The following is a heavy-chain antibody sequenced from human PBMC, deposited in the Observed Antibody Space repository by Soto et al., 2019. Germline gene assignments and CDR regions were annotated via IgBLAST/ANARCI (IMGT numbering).Heavy chain of an antibody. V-gene: IGHV3-30*18. CDR2: ISYDGSNI. J-gene: IGHJ5*02. Sequence: GGSLRLSCAASGFTFSNYGMHWVRQAPGKGLDWVAVISYDGSNIYYADSVKGRFTISRENSKNTLYLQMNTLGAEDTAVYYCAKGGFSSLSLRSWFDPWGQGTRVTVSS. CDR1: GFTFSNYG. D-gene: IGHD6-19*01. CDR3: AKGGFSSLSLRSWFDP.